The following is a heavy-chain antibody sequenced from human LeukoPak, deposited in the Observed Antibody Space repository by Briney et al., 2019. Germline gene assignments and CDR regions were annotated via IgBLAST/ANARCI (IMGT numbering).Heavy chain of an antibody. D-gene: IGHD2-15*01. CDR3: ARAPDIVVDPGRFDP. CDR2: VYYSGST. J-gene: IGHJ5*02. V-gene: IGHV4-59*11. CDR1: GGSISSHY. Sequence: SETRSLTCTVSGGSISSHYWSWIRQPPGKGLEWIGYVYYSGSTNYNPSLKSRVTISVDTSKNQISLKLTSVTAVDTAVYFCARAPDIVVDPGRFDPWGQGTLVTVSS.